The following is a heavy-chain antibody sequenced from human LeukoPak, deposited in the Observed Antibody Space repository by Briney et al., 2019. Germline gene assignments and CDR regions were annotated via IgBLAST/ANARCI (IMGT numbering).Heavy chain of an antibody. J-gene: IGHJ4*02. V-gene: IGHV4-59*12. CDR3: ARDEGAYCSSTSCPFDY. CDR2: IYYSGST. D-gene: IGHD2-2*01. CDR1: GGSITSYY. Sequence: SETLSLTCTVSGGSITSYYWSWIRQPPGKGLEWIGYIYYSGSTKYNPSLKSRVTISGDTSKNHFSLKLNSVTAADTAMYYCARDEGAYCSSTSCPFDYWGQGTLVTVSS.